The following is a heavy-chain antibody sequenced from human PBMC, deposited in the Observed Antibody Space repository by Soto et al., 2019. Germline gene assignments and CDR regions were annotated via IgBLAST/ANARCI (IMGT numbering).Heavy chain of an antibody. CDR3: AQVDDVAALFAY. Sequence: QITLKESGPTLVKPTQTLTLTCTFSGFSLSTTGEGVGWIRQPPGKALEWLAVIYWNDDKSYSPSLKSRLTISKDTSKKQVVLTMMNMAPVDTGTYYCAQVDDVAALFAYLGQGTLVTVS. CDR1: GFSLSTTGEG. V-gene: IGHV2-5*01. D-gene: IGHD6-6*01. J-gene: IGHJ4*02. CDR2: IYWNDDK.